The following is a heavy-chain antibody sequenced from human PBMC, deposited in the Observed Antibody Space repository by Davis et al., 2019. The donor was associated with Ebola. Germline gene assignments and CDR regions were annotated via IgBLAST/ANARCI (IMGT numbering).Heavy chain of an antibody. V-gene: IGHV4-34*01. CDR2: INHSGST. CDR3: ARADIVVVVAAFDY. CDR1: GGSFSGYY. D-gene: IGHD2-15*01. Sequence: MPPQTLSPTCPLYGGSFSGYYWSWIRQLPGKGLEWIGEINHSGSTNYNPSLKSRVTISVDTSKNQFSRKLSSVTAADTAVYYCARADIVVVVAAFDYWGQGTLVTVSS. J-gene: IGHJ4*02.